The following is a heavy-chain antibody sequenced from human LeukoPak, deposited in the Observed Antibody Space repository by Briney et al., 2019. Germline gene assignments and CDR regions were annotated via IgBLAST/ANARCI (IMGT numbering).Heavy chain of an antibody. CDR1: GYTFTSYD. Sequence: APVKVSCKASGYTFTSYDINWVRQATGQGLEWMGWMNPNSGNTGYAQKFQGRVTMTRNTSISTAYMELSSLRSEETAVYYCARGYNESKYRNFVTLRDWGQGTLVTVSS. J-gene: IGHJ4*02. D-gene: IGHD2/OR15-2a*01. CDR2: MNPNSGNT. CDR3: ARGYNESKYRNFVTLRD. V-gene: IGHV1-8*01.